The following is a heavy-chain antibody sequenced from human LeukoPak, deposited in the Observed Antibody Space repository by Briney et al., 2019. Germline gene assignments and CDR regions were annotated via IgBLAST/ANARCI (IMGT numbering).Heavy chain of an antibody. J-gene: IGHJ4*02. V-gene: IGHV1-18*01. D-gene: IGHD1-26*01. CDR2: ISAYNGNT. CDR1: GYTFIDYG. CDR3: AREGVVGALDFDY. Sequence: ASVKVSCKASGYTFIDYGISWVRQAPGQGLEWMGYISAYNGNTDYAQKLQGRVTMTTDTSTSTAYMELRSLRSDDTAVYYCAREGVVGALDFDYWGQGTLSPSPQ.